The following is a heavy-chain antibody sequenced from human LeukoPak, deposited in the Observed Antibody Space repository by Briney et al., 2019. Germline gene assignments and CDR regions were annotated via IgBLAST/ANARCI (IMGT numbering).Heavy chain of an antibody. V-gene: IGHV1-2*02. CDR1: GYTFTGYY. J-gene: IGHJ3*02. Sequence: ASVKVSCKASGYTFTGYYMHWVRQAPGQGLEWMGWINPNSGGTNYAQKFQGRVTMTRDTSISTAYMELSRLRSDDTAVYYCARSKPYGSGSYYLDAFDIWGQRTMVTVSS. CDR2: INPNSGGT. D-gene: IGHD3-10*01. CDR3: ARSKPYGSGSYYLDAFDI.